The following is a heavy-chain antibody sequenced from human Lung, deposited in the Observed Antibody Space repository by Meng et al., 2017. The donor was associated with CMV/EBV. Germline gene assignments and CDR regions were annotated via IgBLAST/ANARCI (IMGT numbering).Heavy chain of an antibody. D-gene: IGHD3/OR15-3a*01. CDR3: VNRAWMDF. J-gene: IGHJ4*02. CDR2: INESGDRT. CDR1: GFTFSTYS. V-gene: IGHV3-23*01. Sequence: VHVLQCGGGWEPPCGSISISFEASGFTFSTYSMTWVRQAPGKGLEWVSGINESGDRTYHADSVKGRFTISRDNSKNTLYLQMNSLRVEDTAIYYCVNRAWMDFWGQGNLVTVSS.